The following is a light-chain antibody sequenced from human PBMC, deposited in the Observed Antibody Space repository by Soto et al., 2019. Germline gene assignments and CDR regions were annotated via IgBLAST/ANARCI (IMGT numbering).Light chain of an antibody. CDR1: SSDVGGYNY. Sequence: ALTQPASVSGSPGQSITISCTGTSSDVGGYNYVSWYQQYPGKAPKVMIYDVTNRPSGVSNRFSGSRSGNTASLTISGLQAEDEADYSCCSFTTSSTYVFGTGTKVTVL. CDR2: DVT. CDR3: CSFTTSSTYV. J-gene: IGLJ1*01. V-gene: IGLV2-14*01.